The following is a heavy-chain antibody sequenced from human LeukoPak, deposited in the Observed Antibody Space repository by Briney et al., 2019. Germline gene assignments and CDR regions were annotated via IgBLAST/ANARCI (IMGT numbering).Heavy chain of an antibody. CDR3: AKARSGGSELDY. J-gene: IGHJ4*02. D-gene: IGHD2-15*01. Sequence: GGSLRLSCAASGFTFSSYAMSWVRQTPGKGLEWVSAISGSGGSTYYADSVKGRFTISRDNSKNTLYLQMNSLRAEDTAVYYCAKARSGGSELDYWGQGTLVTASS. CDR1: GFTFSSYA. V-gene: IGHV3-23*01. CDR2: ISGSGGST.